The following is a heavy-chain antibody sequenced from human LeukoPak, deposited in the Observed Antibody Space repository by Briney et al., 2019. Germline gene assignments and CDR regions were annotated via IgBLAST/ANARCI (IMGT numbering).Heavy chain of an antibody. Sequence: SSETLSLTCTVSGGSISSGDYYWSWIRQPPGKGLEWIGYIYYSGSTYYNPSLKSRVTISVDKSKNQFSLKLSSVTAADTAVYYCARSVAAGGSYFDYWGQGTLVTVSS. J-gene: IGHJ4*02. V-gene: IGHV4-30-4*01. CDR2: IYYSGST. CDR3: ARSVAAGGSYFDY. CDR1: GGSISSGDYY. D-gene: IGHD6-13*01.